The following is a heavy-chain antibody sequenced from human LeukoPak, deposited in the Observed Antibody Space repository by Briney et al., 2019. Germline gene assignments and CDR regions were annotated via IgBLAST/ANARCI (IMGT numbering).Heavy chain of an antibody. CDR3: ARERYYYDSSGIDY. V-gene: IGHV1-18*01. CDR2: ISAYNGNT. Sequence: ASVKVSCKASGHTLTSYGISWVRQAPGQGLEWMGWISAYNGNTNYAQKLQGRVTMTTDTSTSTAYMELRSLRSDDTAVYYCARERYYYDSSGIDYWGQGTLVTVSS. D-gene: IGHD3-22*01. J-gene: IGHJ4*02. CDR1: GHTLTSYG.